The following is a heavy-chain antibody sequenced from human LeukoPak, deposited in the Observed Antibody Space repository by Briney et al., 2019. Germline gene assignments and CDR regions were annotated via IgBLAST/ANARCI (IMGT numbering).Heavy chain of an antibody. V-gene: IGHV1-8*01. CDR2: MNPNSGKT. CDR3: ARGTGYCSGGSCYYQKNWFDP. J-gene: IGHJ5*02. D-gene: IGHD2-15*01. Sequence: GASVKVSCKASGYTFTSYDINWGRQATGQGLEWMGWMNPNSGKTGYAHKFQGRVTRTRNTSISTAYMELSSLRSEDTAVYYCARGTGYCSGGSCYYQKNWFDPWGQGTLVTVSS. CDR1: GYTFTSYD.